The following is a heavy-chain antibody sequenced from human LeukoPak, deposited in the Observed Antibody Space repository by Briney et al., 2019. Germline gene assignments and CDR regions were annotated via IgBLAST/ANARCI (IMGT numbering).Heavy chain of an antibody. Sequence: GASVKVSCKASGYTFTSYYMHWVRQAPGQGLEWMGIINPSGGSTSYAQKFQGRVTITADESTSTAYMELSSLRSEDTAVYYCARDSYCSGGSCAFDYWGQGTLVTVSS. J-gene: IGHJ4*02. CDR1: GYTFTSYY. CDR2: INPSGGST. V-gene: IGHV1-46*01. D-gene: IGHD2-15*01. CDR3: ARDSYCSGGSCAFDY.